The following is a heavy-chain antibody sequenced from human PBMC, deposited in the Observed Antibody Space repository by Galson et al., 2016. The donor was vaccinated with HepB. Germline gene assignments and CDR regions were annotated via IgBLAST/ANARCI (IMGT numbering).Heavy chain of an antibody. D-gene: IGHD3-9*01. J-gene: IGHJ4*02. CDR3: ARGPAGYYDWLSSGTFDF. CDR2: IYPSDSHS. Sequence: QSGAEVTKPGESLKISCKGSGYTFTSYWIAWVRQMPGKGLEWMGIIYPSDSHSTYSPSFQGQVTISADKSITTAYLQWSSLKASDTAMYYCARGPAGYYDWLSSGTFDFWGQGTLVTDSS. CDR1: GYTFTSYW. V-gene: IGHV5-51*01.